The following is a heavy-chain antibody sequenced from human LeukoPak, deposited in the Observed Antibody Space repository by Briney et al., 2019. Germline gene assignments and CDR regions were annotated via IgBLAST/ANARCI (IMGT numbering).Heavy chain of an antibody. CDR1: GGSISSYY. J-gene: IGHJ4*02. CDR3: AREIPPYYYGSGSYIDY. CDR2: IYYSGST. D-gene: IGHD3-10*01. Sequence: SETLSLTCTVSGGSISSYYWSWIRQPPGKGLEWIGYIYYSGSTNYNPSLKSRVTISVDTSKNQFSLKLSSVTAADTAVYYCAREIPPYYYGSGSYIDYWGQGTLVTVSS. V-gene: IGHV4-59*01.